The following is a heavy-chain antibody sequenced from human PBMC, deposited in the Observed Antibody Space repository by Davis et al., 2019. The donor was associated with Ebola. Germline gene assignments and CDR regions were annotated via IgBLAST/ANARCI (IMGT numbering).Heavy chain of an antibody. Sequence: GESLKISGKGSGYSFTSYWISWVRQMPGKGLEWMAIIYPGNSDTRYSPSFQGQVTISADKSITTAYLQWTSLKASDTAMYYCARHRPFGDYAIDYWGQGTLVTVAS. CDR1: GYSFTSYW. CDR2: IYPGNSDT. CDR3: ARHRPFGDYAIDY. J-gene: IGHJ4*02. V-gene: IGHV5-51*01. D-gene: IGHD4-17*01.